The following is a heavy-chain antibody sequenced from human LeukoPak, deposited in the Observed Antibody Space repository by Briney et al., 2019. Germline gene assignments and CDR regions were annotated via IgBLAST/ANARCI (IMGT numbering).Heavy chain of an antibody. D-gene: IGHD1-26*01. CDR1: GGSISSSSYY. V-gene: IGHV4-39*01. Sequence: SETLSLTCTVSGGSISSSSYYWGWIRQPPGKGLEWIGSIYYSGSTYYNPSLKSRVTISVDTSKNQFSLKLSSVTAADTAVYYCARGSGSYYIWDAFDIWGQATMVTVSS. J-gene: IGHJ3*02. CDR2: IYYSGST. CDR3: ARGSGSYYIWDAFDI.